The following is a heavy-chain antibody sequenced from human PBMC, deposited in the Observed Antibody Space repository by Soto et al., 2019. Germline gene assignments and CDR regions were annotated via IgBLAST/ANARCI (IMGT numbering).Heavy chain of an antibody. D-gene: IGHD5-18*01. CDR3: AKAGGYSYGGRVDY. CDR1: GYTFISYD. CDR2: MNPNSGNT. V-gene: IGHV1-8*01. Sequence: QVQLVQSGAEVKKPGASVKVSCKTSGYTFISYDINWVRQATGQGLEWMGWMNPNSGNTGSAQKFQGRVTMTRNTSISTAYMELSSLRSEDTAVYYCAKAGGYSYGGRVDYWGQGTLVTVSS. J-gene: IGHJ4*02.